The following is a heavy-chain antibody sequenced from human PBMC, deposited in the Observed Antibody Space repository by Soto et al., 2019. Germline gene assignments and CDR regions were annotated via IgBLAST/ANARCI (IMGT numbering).Heavy chain of an antibody. V-gene: IGHV1-69*06. Sequence: QGQLVQSGAEVKKPGSSVKVSCKASEGTFSSLAISWVRQAPGQGLEWMGGLVPVVGTANYAQKFQDRVTITADKSPSTSYMELSSMRSEDTAVYYCARSPGVFDYWGQGTLVTV. D-gene: IGHD3-10*01. CDR2: LVPVVGTA. CDR1: EGTFSSLA. CDR3: ARSPGVFDY. J-gene: IGHJ4*02.